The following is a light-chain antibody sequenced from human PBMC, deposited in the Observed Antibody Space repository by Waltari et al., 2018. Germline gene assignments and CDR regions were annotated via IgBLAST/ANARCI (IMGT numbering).Light chain of an antibody. Sequence: QLVLTQSPSASASLGASVTLTCTLRSGHSTYAIACHPHQPEKGPRYLMKLNSDGSHNKGDGIPDRFSGSSSGAERYLTISSLQSEDEAVYYCQTWDTGIHVLFGGGTKLTVL. CDR1: SGHSTYA. CDR3: QTWDTGIHVL. CDR2: LNSDGSH. J-gene: IGLJ2*01. V-gene: IGLV4-69*01.